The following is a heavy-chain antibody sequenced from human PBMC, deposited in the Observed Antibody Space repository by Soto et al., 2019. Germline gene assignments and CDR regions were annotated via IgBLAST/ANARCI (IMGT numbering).Heavy chain of an antibody. J-gene: IGHJ6*02. CDR2: IYHSGST. CDR1: GGSISSSNW. D-gene: IGHD1-20*01. CDR3: ARVGFYITGTTFSYHYYGMDV. V-gene: IGHV4-4*02. Sequence: SETLSLTCAVSGGSISSSNWWSWVRQPPGKGLEWIGEIYHSGSTNYNPSLKSRVTISVDKSKNQFSLKLSSVTAADTAVYYCARVGFYITGTTFSYHYYGMDVWGQGTTVTVSS.